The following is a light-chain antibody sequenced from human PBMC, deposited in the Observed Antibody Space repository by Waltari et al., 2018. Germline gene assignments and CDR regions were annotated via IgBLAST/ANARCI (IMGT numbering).Light chain of an antibody. CDR3: QHYVRLPVT. V-gene: IGKV3-20*01. Sequence: EIVLTQSPGTLSLSPGERAPLSCRASQRVSRTLAWYQQKPGQAPRLLIYGASNRATGIPDRFSGSGSGTDFSLTISRLEPEDFAVYYCQHYVRLPVTFGQGTKVEIK. CDR2: GAS. CDR1: QRVSRT. J-gene: IGKJ1*01.